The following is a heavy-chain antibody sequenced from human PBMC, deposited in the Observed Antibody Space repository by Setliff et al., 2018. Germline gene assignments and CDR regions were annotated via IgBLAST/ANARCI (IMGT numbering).Heavy chain of an antibody. J-gene: IGHJ4*02. CDR2: INHLGST. D-gene: IGHD6-6*01. CDR3: AGGRNIAARLLDS. V-gene: IGHV4-4*02. CDR1: GDSISSGNW. Sequence: SETLSLTCAVSGDSISSGNWWSWVRQPPEKGLEWIGEINHLGSTNYNPSLKSRVTISIDTSRDQFSLKLISMIAADTAVYYCAGGRNIAARLLDSWGQGTLVTVSS.